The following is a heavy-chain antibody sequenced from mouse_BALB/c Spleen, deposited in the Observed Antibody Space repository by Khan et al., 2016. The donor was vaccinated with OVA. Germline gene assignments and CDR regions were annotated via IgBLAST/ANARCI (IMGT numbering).Heavy chain of an antibody. CDR1: GYTFTSYW. CDR2: INPSSNYT. Sequence: VQLQQSGAELAKPGASVKMSCKASGYTFTSYWVHWVKQRPGQGLEWIGYINPSSNYTEYNQNLKDKATLTADTSSSTAYMQLSSLTSEDSAVNYCARDRIDYRSQGTTLTVSS. CDR3: ARDRIDY. V-gene: IGHV1-7*01. J-gene: IGHJ2*01.